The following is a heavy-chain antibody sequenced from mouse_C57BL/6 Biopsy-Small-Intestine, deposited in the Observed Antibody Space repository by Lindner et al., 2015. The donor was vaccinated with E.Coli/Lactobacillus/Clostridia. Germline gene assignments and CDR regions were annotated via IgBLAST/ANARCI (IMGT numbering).Heavy chain of an antibody. CDR1: GYALTDYY. V-gene: IGHV1-53*01. CDR3: ARKNGEPNGFDI. J-gene: IGHJ1*01. D-gene: IGHD2-2*01. Sequence: SVKVSCKASGYALTDYYLHWVRRAPGQGLEWMGWINPHNGVTNYAEKFQGRVTMTRDMSTGTAYMELSRVKSDDTAVYHCARKNGEPNGFDIWGQGTTVTVSS. CDR2: INPHNGVT.